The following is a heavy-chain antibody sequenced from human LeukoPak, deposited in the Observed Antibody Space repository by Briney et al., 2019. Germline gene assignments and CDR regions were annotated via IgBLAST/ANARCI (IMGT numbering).Heavy chain of an antibody. V-gene: IGHV3-48*01. Sequence: GSLRLSCAASGFTFNTYSMNWVRQAPGKGLEWLSYVKSGNYDIQYADSVTGRFTVSRDSATNSLYLQMNDLKAEDTAVYYCARASDWAFDYGGQGSLVTVSS. CDR2: VKSGNYDI. D-gene: IGHD3-9*01. J-gene: IGHJ4*02. CDR1: GFTFNTYS. CDR3: ARASDWAFDY.